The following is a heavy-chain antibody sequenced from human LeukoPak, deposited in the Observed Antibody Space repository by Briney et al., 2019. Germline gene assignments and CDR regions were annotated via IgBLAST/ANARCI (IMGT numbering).Heavy chain of an antibody. CDR1: GYTFTSYG. CDR3: AAGYSSSWAHN. D-gene: IGHD6-13*01. Sequence: ASVKVSCKASGYTFTSYGISWVRQAPGQGLEWMGWISAYNSNTKYAQKKLQGRVTMTTDTSTSTAYMELRSLRSDDTAVYYCAAGYSSSWAHNWGQGTLVTVSS. CDR2: ISAYNSNT. J-gene: IGHJ4*02. V-gene: IGHV1-18*04.